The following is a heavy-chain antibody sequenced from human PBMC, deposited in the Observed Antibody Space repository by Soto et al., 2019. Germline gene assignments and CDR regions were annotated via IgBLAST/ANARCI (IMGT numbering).Heavy chain of an antibody. Sequence: LSLTCAVYGGSFSGYYWSWIRQPPGKGLEWIGEINHSGSTNYNPSLKSRVTISVDTSKNQFSLKLSSVTAADTAVYYCARYFRRKPYYYYGMDVWGQGTTVTSP. V-gene: IGHV4-34*01. CDR1: GGSFSGYY. CDR2: INHSGST. CDR3: ARYFRRKPYYYYGMDV. J-gene: IGHJ6*02.